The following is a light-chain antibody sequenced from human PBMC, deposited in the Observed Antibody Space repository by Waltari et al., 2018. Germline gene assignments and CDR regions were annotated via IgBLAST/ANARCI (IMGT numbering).Light chain of an antibody. V-gene: IGLV2-14*03. Sequence: QSALTQPASVSGSPGPSITISCTGTSSDVGGYNYVSWYQQHPGKAPKLIIFDVSDRPSGVSNRFSGSKSGNTASLTISGLQAEDEADYYCSSYIGSSTLELFGGGTSLTVL. CDR2: DVS. CDR3: SSYIGSSTLEL. CDR1: SSDVGGYNY. J-gene: IGLJ2*01.